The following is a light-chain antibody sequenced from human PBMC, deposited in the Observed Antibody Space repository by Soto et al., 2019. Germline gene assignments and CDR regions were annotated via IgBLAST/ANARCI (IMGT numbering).Light chain of an antibody. CDR3: QQYNNSPL. V-gene: IGKV3-15*01. CDR2: GAS. CDR1: QSVSSN. Sequence: EIVMTQSPATLSVSPGERATLSCRASQSVSSNLAWYQQKPGQAPRLLIYGASTRATGIPARFSGSGSGTEFTLTISSLQSEDFAVYYCQQYNNSPLLGGGPKVDIK. J-gene: IGKJ4*01.